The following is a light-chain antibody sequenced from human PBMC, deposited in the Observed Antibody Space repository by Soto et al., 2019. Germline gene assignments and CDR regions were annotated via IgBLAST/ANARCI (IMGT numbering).Light chain of an antibody. CDR3: QQCNSSPRT. CDR1: RTVHSN. J-gene: IGKJ1*01. CDR2: GAS. Sequence: TQSPAPASVSPGDRVTLSCRASRTVHSNVAWYQHKPGQAPRLLIYGASFRATGMPARFSGSGFGTEFTLTISSLQSEDFAIYYCQQCNSSPRTFGQGTKVDIK. V-gene: IGKV3-15*01.